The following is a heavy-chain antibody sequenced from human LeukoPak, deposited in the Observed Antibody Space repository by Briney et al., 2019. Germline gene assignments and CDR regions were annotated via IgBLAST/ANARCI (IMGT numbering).Heavy chain of an antibody. D-gene: IGHD6-19*01. CDR2: IKSKTDGGTT. CDR3: TPSIAVAGSLDY. V-gene: IGHV3-15*01. Sequence: GGSLRLSCAASGFTFSSYAMSWVRQAPGKGLEWVGRIKSKTDGGTTDYAAPVKGRFTISRDDSKNTLNLQMNSLKTEDTAVYYCTPSIAVAGSLDYRGQGTLVTVSS. J-gene: IGHJ4*02. CDR1: GFTFSSYA.